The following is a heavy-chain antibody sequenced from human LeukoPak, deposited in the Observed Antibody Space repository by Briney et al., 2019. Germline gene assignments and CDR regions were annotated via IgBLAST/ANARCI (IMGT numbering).Heavy chain of an antibody. D-gene: IGHD3-22*01. V-gene: IGHV4-39*07. CDR3: ARDQDYYDSSAY. CDR2: IYHSGST. Sequence: SETLSLTCTVSGGSISSGGYYWSWIRQPPGKGLEWIGSIYHSGSTNYNPSLKSRVTISVDKSKNQFSLKLSSVTAADTAVYYCARDQDYYDSSAYWGQGTLVTVSS. CDR1: GGSISSGGYY. J-gene: IGHJ4*02.